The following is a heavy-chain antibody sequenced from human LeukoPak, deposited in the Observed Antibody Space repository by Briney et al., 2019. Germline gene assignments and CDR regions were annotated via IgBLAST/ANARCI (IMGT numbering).Heavy chain of an antibody. CDR1: GYTFTGYY. J-gene: IGHJ3*02. D-gene: IGHD1-7*01. CDR2: INPNSGGT. V-gene: IGHV1-2*02. CDR3: AREEYNWNYGSEAFDI. Sequence: ASVKLSCKASGYTFTGYYMHWVRQAPGQGLEWMGWINPNSGGTNYAQKFQGRVTMTRDTSISTAYMELSRLRSDDTAVYYCAREEYNWNYGSEAFDIWGQGTMVTVSS.